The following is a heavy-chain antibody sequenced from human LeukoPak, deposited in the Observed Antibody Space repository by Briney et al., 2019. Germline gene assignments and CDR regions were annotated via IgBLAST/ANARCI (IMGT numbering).Heavy chain of an antibody. V-gene: IGHV4-34*01. CDR3: ARISGSYSSY. D-gene: IGHD1-26*01. Sequence: PSETLSLTCAVYGGSFSGYYWSWIRQPPGKGLEWIGEINHSGSTNYNPSLKSRVTISVDTSKNQFSLSLSSVTAADTAVYYCARISGSYSSYWGQGTLVTVSS. J-gene: IGHJ4*02. CDR2: INHSGST. CDR1: GGSFSGYY.